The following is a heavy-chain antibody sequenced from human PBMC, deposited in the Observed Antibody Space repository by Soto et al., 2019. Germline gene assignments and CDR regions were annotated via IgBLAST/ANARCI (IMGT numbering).Heavy chain of an antibody. J-gene: IGHJ5*02. V-gene: IGHV4-39*01. CDR3: ARVAGAYNWFDP. CDR1: GQSISSTCYY. D-gene: IGHD6-19*01. CDR2: IYYSGST. Sequence: SDAVSVTWALSGQSISSTCYYWCWIRPPPGKALEWIGSIYYSGSTYYNPSLKSRVTISVDTSKNQFSLKLSSVTAADTAVYYCARVAGAYNWFDPWGQGTLVTVSS.